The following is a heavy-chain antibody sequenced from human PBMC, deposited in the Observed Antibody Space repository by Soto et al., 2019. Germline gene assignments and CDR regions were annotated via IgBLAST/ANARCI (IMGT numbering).Heavy chain of an antibody. CDR1: GFTFNYYW. CDR2: IQSVGSSP. CDR3: VRGGDPDY. V-gene: IGHV3-74*01. Sequence: EVQLVESGGGLVQPGGSLRLSCVASGFTFNYYWMHWVRQAPGKGLVWVSRIQSVGSSPDYVDSVKGRFTISRDNAKNTLYLQMNNLRAEDTAVYYCVRGGDPDYWGQGTLVTVSS. J-gene: IGHJ4*02.